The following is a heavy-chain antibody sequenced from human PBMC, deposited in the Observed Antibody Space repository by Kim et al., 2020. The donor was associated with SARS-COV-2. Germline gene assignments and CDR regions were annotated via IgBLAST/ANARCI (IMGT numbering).Heavy chain of an antibody. V-gene: IGHV3-7*01. Sequence: GGSLSLSCAASGFTFSSYWMAWVRQAPGKGLEWVSNIKPDGSDKYYMDSLRGRFTTSRDTAKNSLYLQMNSLRADDTAIYFCASADGWRSIDYWGQGTLV. J-gene: IGHJ4*02. CDR3: ASADGWRSIDY. D-gene: IGHD6-19*01. CDR2: IKPDGSDK. CDR1: GFTFSSYW.